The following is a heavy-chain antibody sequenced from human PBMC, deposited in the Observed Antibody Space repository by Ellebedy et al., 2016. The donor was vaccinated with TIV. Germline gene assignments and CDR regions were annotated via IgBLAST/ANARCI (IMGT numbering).Heavy chain of an antibody. J-gene: IGHJ5*02. D-gene: IGHD2-15*01. Sequence: SETLSLXXTVSGGSISSYYWSWIRQPPGKGLEWIGYIYYSGSTNYNPSLKSRVTISVDTSKNQFSLKLSSVTAADTAVYYCAGSCSGGSCYPNWFDPWGQGTLVTVSS. CDR1: GGSISSYY. V-gene: IGHV4-59*08. CDR3: AGSCSGGSCYPNWFDP. CDR2: IYYSGST.